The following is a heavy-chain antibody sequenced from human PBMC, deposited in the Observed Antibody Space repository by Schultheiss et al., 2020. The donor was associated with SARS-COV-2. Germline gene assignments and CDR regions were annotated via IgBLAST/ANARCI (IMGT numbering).Heavy chain of an antibody. CDR3: ARAASRRIDYYGMDV. D-gene: IGHD6-13*01. J-gene: IGHJ6*02. Sequence: GGSLRLSCAASGFTFSDCYMSWIRQAPGKGLEWVSYISSSSSYTNYADSVKGRFTISRDNSKNTLYLQMNSLRAEDTAVYYCARAASRRIDYYGMDVWGQGTTVTVSS. V-gene: IGHV3-11*06. CDR2: ISSSSSYT. CDR1: GFTFSDCY.